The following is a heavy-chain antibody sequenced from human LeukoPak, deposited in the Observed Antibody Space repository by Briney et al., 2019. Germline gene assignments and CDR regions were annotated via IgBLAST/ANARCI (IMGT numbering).Heavy chain of an antibody. D-gene: IGHD2-15*01. CDR2: INPNSGGT. CDR1: GYTFTGYY. Sequence: GASVKVSCKASGYTFTGYYMHWVRQAPGQGLEWMGWINPNSGGTNYAQKFQGRVTMTRDTSISTAYMELSRLRSDDTAVYYCARDWGGGSYGMDVWGQGTTVTVSS. J-gene: IGHJ6*02. V-gene: IGHV1-2*02. CDR3: ARDWGGGSYGMDV.